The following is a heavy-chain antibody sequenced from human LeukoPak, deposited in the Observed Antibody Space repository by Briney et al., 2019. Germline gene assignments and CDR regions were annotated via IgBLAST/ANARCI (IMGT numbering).Heavy chain of an antibody. Sequence: GESLKISRKGSESWFTKYWIGWVRAMPGKGLEWMGIMYHVDSHVRYSPSFEGHVTMSADRSINTAYLQWSSLKASDTAIYYCARRRDGYSAFESWGQGTLVTVSS. J-gene: IGHJ4*02. CDR1: ESWFTKYW. CDR2: MYHVDSHV. CDR3: ARRRDGYSAFES. V-gene: IGHV5-51*01. D-gene: IGHD5-24*01.